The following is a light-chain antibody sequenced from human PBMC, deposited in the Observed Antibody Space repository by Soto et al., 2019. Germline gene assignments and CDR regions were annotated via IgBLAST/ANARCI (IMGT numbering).Light chain of an antibody. J-gene: IGLJ1*01. CDR2: EVT. Sequence: QSALTQPASVSGSPGQSITISCTGTSSDVGGYNYVSWYQQHPGKAPKLMIYEVTDRPSGVSDRFSGSKSGTTASLTISGLQAEDEADYFCSSSTSSSNLVFGTGTKVTVL. CDR1: SSDVGGYNY. V-gene: IGLV2-14*01. CDR3: SSSTSSSNLV.